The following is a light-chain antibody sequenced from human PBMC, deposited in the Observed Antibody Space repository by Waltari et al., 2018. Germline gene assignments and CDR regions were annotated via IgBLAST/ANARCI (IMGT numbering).Light chain of an antibody. Sequence: DIQMTQSPPSVSASVGDRVTITGRASQGISNWLAWYQQKPGKAPKLLIYAAATLQGGVPSKCSGSGSGTDFTLTISSLQPEDFATYYCQQANSFPFTFGPGTKVEIK. CDR3: QQANSFPFT. V-gene: IGKV1-12*01. CDR1: QGISNW. J-gene: IGKJ3*01. CDR2: AAA.